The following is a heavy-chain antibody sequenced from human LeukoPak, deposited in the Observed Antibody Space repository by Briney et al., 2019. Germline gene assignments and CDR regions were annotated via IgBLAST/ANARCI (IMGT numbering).Heavy chain of an antibody. D-gene: IGHD4-17*01. CDR3: ARDYNSVTHWFFDL. Sequence: SETLSLTCTVSGGSISSYYWSWIRQPPGKGLEWIGTLYNSGSTTYNPSLKSRITISVDTSKNQFSLKLASVTAADTAVYYCARDYNSVTHWFFDLWGRGTLVTVSP. J-gene: IGHJ2*01. CDR1: GGSISSYY. CDR2: LYNSGST. V-gene: IGHV4-59*01.